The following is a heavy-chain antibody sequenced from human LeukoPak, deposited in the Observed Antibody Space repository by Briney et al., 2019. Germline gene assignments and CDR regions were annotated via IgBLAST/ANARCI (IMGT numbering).Heavy chain of an antibody. Sequence: SETLSLTRTVSGGXISSSSYYWGWIRQPPGKGLEWLGSIYYSGSTYYNPSLKSRVTISVDTSKNQFSLKLSSVTAADTAVYYCARHAKLAVAADYWGQGTLVTVSS. CDR2: IYYSGST. V-gene: IGHV4-39*01. J-gene: IGHJ4*02. CDR3: ARHAKLAVAADY. D-gene: IGHD6-19*01. CDR1: GGXISSSSYY.